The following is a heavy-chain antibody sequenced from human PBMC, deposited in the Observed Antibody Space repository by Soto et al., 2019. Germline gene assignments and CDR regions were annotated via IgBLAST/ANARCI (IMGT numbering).Heavy chain of an antibody. CDR1: GFSFSTHG. V-gene: IGHV3-30*18. D-gene: IGHD3-10*01. CDR3: AKDLKASGGHSGTLNYYYGMDV. J-gene: IGHJ6*02. CDR2: ISYDGFIK. Sequence: QVQLVESGGGVVQPGRSLRLSCASSGFSFSTHGMQWVRQAPGKGLEWVAIISYDGFIKYSADDVKGRFTISRDNSKNTIFLQMDSLRAEDSAVYYCAKDLKASGGHSGTLNYYYGMDVWGQGTTVIVSS.